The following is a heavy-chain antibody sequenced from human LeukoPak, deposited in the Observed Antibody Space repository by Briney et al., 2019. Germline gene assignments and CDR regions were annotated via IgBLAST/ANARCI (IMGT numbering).Heavy chain of an antibody. CDR2: IYYSGST. J-gene: IGHJ4*02. CDR3: ARGMYYYDSSGYYGPAYYFDY. CDR1: GGSISSYY. D-gene: IGHD3-22*01. Sequence: KPLETLSLTCTVSGGSISSYYWSWIRQPPGKGLEWIGYIYYSGSTNYNPSLKSRVTISVDTSKNQFSLKLSSVTAADTAVYYCARGMYYYDSSGYYGPAYYFDYWGQGTLVTVSS. V-gene: IGHV4-59*01.